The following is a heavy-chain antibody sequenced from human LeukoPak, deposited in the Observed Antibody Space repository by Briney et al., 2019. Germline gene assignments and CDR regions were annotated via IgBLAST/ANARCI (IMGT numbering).Heavy chain of an antibody. CDR1: GYTFTSYG. CDR2: INPSGGTT. D-gene: IGHD6-13*01. J-gene: IGHJ6*02. V-gene: IGHV1-46*01. CDR3: ARDVVIAGTQYYYGLDV. Sequence: ASVKVSCKASGYTFTSYGISWVRQAPGQGLEWMGIINPSGGTTSYAQKFQGRVTMTRDTSTSTVYMELSSLRSEDTAVYYCARDVVIAGTQYYYGLDVWGQGTTVTVSS.